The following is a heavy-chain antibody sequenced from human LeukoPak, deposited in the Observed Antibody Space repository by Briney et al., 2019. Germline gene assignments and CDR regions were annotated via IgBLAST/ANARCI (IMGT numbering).Heavy chain of an antibody. J-gene: IGHJ2*01. CDR2: IYYSGST. Sequence: SETLSLTCTVSGGSISSSSYYWGWIRQPPGKGLEWIGSIYYSGSTYYNPSLKSRVTISVDTSKNQFSLKLSSVTAADTAVYYCARLAAAHWYFDLWGRGTLVTVSS. D-gene: IGHD6-13*01. V-gene: IGHV4-39*07. CDR1: GGSISSSSYY. CDR3: ARLAAAHWYFDL.